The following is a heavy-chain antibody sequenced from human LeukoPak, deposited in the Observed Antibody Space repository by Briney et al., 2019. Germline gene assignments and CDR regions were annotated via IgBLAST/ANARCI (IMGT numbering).Heavy chain of an antibody. J-gene: IGHJ4*02. V-gene: IGHV3-48*02. CDR2: ISSTSGTI. D-gene: IGHD4-11*01. Sequence: GGSLRLSCAASGFTFSSYSINWVRQAPGKGLEWVSYISSTSGTIYYADSVKGRFTISRDNAKNSLYLQMNSLRDEDTAVYYCARTPAAAGLTTIGVGSHYWGQGPLVTVSS. CDR1: GFTFSSYS. CDR3: ARTPAAAGLTTIGVGSHY.